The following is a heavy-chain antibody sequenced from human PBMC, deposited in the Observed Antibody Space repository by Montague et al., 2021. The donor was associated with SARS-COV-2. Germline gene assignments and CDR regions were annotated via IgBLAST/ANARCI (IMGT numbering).Heavy chain of an antibody. J-gene: IGHJ6*02. CDR2: INNRGSV. Sequence: SETLSLTCAVYGGSFSGSYWTWIRQSPGKGLEWIGEINNRGSVNYSPSLKSRVTISVDTSRNQFSLKVTSVTAAGTAVYYCARERWNIVIVPPVEYGMDVWGQGTTVTVSS. D-gene: IGHD2/OR15-2a*01. CDR1: GGSFSGSY. V-gene: IGHV4-34*01. CDR3: ARERWNIVIVPPVEYGMDV.